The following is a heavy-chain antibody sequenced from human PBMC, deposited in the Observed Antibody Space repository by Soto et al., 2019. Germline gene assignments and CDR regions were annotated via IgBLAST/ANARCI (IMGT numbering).Heavy chain of an antibody. Sequence: PSETLSLTCTLSGGAITSSSYYWDWIRQPPGKGLEWIGSIHSSGSTFFNPSLKSRLTISVDTSKNEFSLRLSSVTAADTAVYYCARLGLTWSYGTPGPYNWFDPWGQGTLVTVSS. J-gene: IGHJ5*02. CDR3: ARLGLTWSYGTPGPYNWFDP. V-gene: IGHV4-39*01. CDR2: IHSSGST. CDR1: GGAITSSSYY. D-gene: IGHD5-18*01.